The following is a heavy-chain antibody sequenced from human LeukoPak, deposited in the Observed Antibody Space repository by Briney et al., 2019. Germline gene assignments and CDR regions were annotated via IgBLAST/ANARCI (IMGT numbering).Heavy chain of an antibody. CDR3: VRENWFIAN. V-gene: IGHV1-2*06. Sequence: ASVKVSCKTSGYKFTDKHLHWVRQAAGRGLEWMGRIVPKSGDTNYAQQFQGRVTMTRDTSISTAYMELSGLTSDDTAVYFCVRENWFIANWGQGTQVTVSS. CDR1: GYKFTDKH. J-gene: IGHJ4*02. D-gene: IGHD3-9*01. CDR2: IVPKSGDT.